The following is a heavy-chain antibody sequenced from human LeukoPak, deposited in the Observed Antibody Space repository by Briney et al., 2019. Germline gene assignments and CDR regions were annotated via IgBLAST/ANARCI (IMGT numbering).Heavy chain of an antibody. V-gene: IGHV4-31*03. J-gene: IGHJ5*02. CDR1: GGSVSSVGYS. Sequence: SQTLSLTCTVSGGSVSSVGYSWSWIRQPPGKGLERIGNIYYSGSTYYNPSLKSRVTISLDTSTNQFSLKLSSVTAADTAVYYCARRGYSYGYWFDPWGQGTLVTVSS. CDR3: ARRGYSYGYWFDP. CDR2: IYYSGST. D-gene: IGHD5-18*01.